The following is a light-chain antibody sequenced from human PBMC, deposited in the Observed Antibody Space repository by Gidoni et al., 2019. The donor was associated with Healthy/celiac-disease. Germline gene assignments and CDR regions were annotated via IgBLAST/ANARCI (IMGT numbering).Light chain of an antibody. CDR3: SSYTSRVV. Sequence: QSALTQPASVSGSPGQSITISCTGTSSDVGGYNYVSWYQQHPGKAPKLMIYEVSNRPSGFSNRFSGSKSCNTASLTISGLQAEDEADYYCSSYTSRVVFGGGTKLTVL. CDR2: EVS. J-gene: IGLJ2*01. CDR1: SSDVGGYNY. V-gene: IGLV2-14*01.